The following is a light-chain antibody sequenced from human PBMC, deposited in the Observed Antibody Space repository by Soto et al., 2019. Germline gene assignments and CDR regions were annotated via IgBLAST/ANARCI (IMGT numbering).Light chain of an antibody. CDR3: QQRLSTLPIT. CDR2: DAS. J-gene: IGKJ5*01. CDR1: QSINTY. V-gene: IGKV1-39*01. Sequence: DIQMTQSPSSLSSSIGDGATITCRASQSINTYLNWYQQKPGKAPKLLISDASNLQTGVPSRFSGSGSGTDFTLTISSLQPEDFAVYYCQQRLSTLPITFGQGTRLEIK.